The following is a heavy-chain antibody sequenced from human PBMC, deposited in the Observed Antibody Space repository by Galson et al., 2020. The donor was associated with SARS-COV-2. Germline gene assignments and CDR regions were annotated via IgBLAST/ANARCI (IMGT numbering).Heavy chain of an antibody. Sequence: SGPTLVKPTQTLTLTCTFSGFSLSTTAVGVGWIRQPPGKALEWLALIYWNGDRRYNPSLKGSLTIAEDTSNNQVVLTVPNVDPVDTGTYFCARGWYSSSGDYGDTRFYFDSWGQGTLVTVSS. V-gene: IGHV2-5*01. CDR2: IYWNGDR. D-gene: IGHD3-22*01. J-gene: IGHJ4*02. CDR1: GFSLSTTAVG. CDR3: ARGWYSSSGDYGDTRFYFDS.